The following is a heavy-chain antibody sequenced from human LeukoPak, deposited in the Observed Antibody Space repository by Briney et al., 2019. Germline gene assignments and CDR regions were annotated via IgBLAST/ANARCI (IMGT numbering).Heavy chain of an antibody. D-gene: IGHD6-19*01. CDR2: ISYDGSNK. CDR1: GFTFSSYA. Sequence: GGSLRLSCAASGFTFSSYAMHWVRQAPGKGLEWVAVISYDGSNKYYADSVKGRFTISRDNAKNSLYLQMNSLRDEDTALYYCAGGLGSGWRYWGQGTPVTVSS. V-gene: IGHV3-30*04. J-gene: IGHJ4*02. CDR3: AGGLGSGWRY.